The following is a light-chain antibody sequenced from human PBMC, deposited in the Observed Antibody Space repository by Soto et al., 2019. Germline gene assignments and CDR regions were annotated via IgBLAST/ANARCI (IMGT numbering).Light chain of an antibody. CDR3: QVWDSSSDLVV. J-gene: IGLJ2*01. CDR2: DDS. Sequence: SYELTQPPSVSVAPGQTARITCGGNNIGSKSVHWYPQKPGQAPVLVVYDDSDRPSGIPERFSGSNSGNTATLTISRVEAGDEADYYCQVWDSSSDLVVFGGGTKLTVL. V-gene: IGLV3-21*02. CDR1: NIGSKS.